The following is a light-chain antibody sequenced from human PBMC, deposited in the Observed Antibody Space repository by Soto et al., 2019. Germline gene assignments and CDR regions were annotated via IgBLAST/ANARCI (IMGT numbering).Light chain of an antibody. CDR2: EVS. CDR3: SSYTSSSTPLV. CDR1: SSDVSGYTY. Sequence: QSALTQPASVSGSPGQSITISCTGTSSDVSGYTYVSWYQQRPGKAPKLMIYEVSNRPSGVSNRFSGSKSGNTASLTISGLQAEDEADYYCSSYTSSSTPLVFGTGTKVTVL. V-gene: IGLV2-14*01. J-gene: IGLJ1*01.